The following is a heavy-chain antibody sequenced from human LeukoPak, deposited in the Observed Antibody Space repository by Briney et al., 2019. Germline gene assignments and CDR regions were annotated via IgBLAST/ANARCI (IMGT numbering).Heavy chain of an antibody. D-gene: IGHD4-17*01. J-gene: IGHJ4*02. CDR1: GYTFTSYY. Sequence: ASVKVSCKASGYTFTSYYMHWVRQAPGQGLEWMGIINPSGGSTSYAQKFQGRVTMTRDMSTGTVYMELSSLRSEDTAVYYCARDLTVTDGGVDYWGQGTLVTVSS. CDR2: INPSGGST. CDR3: ARDLTVTDGGVDY. V-gene: IGHV1-46*01.